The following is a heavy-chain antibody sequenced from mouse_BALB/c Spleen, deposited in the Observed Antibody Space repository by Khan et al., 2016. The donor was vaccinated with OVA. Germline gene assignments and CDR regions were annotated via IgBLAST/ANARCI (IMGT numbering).Heavy chain of an antibody. CDR2: ISYSGKT. CDR1: GYSITSGYS. Sequence: EVKLLESGPDLVKPSQSLSLTCTVTGYSITSGYSWHWIRQFPGNKLEWMGYISYSGKTNYNPSLKSRISITRDTSKNQFFLQLNSVTTEDTATYYCARSGTTVVAYWYFDVWGAGTTVTVSS. D-gene: IGHD1-1*01. J-gene: IGHJ1*01. V-gene: IGHV3-1*02. CDR3: ARSGTTVVAYWYFDV.